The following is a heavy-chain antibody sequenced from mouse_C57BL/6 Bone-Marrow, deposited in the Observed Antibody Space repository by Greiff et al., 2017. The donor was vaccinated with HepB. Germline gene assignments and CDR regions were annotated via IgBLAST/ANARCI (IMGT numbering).Heavy chain of an antibody. CDR3: AAYDYGWYFDV. J-gene: IGHJ1*03. CDR2: INPNYGTT. Sequence: EVKLQESGPELVKPGASVKISCKASGYSFTDYNMNWVKQSNGKSLEWIGVINPNYGTTSYNQKFKGKATLTVDQASSTAYMQLNSLTSEDSAVYYCAAYDYGWYFDVWGTGTTVTVSS. V-gene: IGHV1-39*01. CDR1: GYSFTDYN. D-gene: IGHD2-4*01.